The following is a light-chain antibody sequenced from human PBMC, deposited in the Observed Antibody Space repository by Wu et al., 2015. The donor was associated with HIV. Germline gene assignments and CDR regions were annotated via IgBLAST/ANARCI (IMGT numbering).Light chain of an antibody. V-gene: IGKV3D-15*02. CDR2: GAT. J-gene: IGKJ2*01. CDR1: QSVSRN. Sequence: EIVMTQSPATLSVSPGERATLSCRASQSVSRNLAWYQQKSGQAPRLLIYGATTRATGVPARFSGSGSGTDFTLTISRLEPEDFAVYYCQQYGTSPYTFGQGTKLEI. CDR3: QQYGTSPYT.